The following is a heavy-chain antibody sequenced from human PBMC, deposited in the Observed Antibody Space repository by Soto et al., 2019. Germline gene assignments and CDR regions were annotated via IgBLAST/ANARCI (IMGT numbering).Heavy chain of an antibody. CDR1: GYTFTDYY. CDR2: MNPSGGVT. D-gene: IGHD2-2*01. V-gene: IGHV1-46*03. J-gene: IGHJ6*03. CDR3: ASSEAVPTTTYDYWYIDV. Sequence: QVQLVQSGAEVKKPGASVRISCKASGYTFTDYYLHWVRQAPGQGLEWMGIMNPSGGVTSYAQKLHGRVAVTRDTSASTVDMQLSSLRSEDTAVYYCASSEAVPTTTYDYWYIDVWGKGTTVTVSS.